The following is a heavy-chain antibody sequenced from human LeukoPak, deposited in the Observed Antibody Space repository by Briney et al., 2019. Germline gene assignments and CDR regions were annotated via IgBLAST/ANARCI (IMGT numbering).Heavy chain of an antibody. J-gene: IGHJ5*02. Sequence: ASVKVSCKASGYTFTGYDMHWVRQATGQGLEWMGWINPNSGGTNYAQKFQGRVTMTRDTSISAAYMELSRLRSDDTAVYYCAREGYSNYVANWFDPWGQGTLVTVSS. D-gene: IGHD4-11*01. CDR2: INPNSGGT. CDR1: GYTFTGYD. CDR3: AREGYSNYVANWFDP. V-gene: IGHV1-2*02.